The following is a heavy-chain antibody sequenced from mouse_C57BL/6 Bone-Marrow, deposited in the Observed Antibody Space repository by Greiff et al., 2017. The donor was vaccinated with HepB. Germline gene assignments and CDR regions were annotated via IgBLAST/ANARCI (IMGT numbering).Heavy chain of an antibody. CDR3: ARGDYGNYNWYFDV. J-gene: IGHJ1*03. D-gene: IGHD2-1*01. V-gene: IGHV1-55*01. CDR2: IYPGSGST. CDR1: GYTFTSYW. Sequence: QVQLQQPGAELVKPGASVKMSCKASGYTFTSYWITWVKQRPGQGLEWIGDIYPGSGSTNYNEKFKSKATLTVDTSSSTAYMQLSSLTSEDSAVYYSARGDYGNYNWYFDVWGTGTTVTVSS.